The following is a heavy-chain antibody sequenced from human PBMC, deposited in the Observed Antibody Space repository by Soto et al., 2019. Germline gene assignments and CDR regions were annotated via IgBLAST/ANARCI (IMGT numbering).Heavy chain of an antibody. CDR1: GGSFSGYF. Sequence: SETLSLTCAVYGGSFSGYFWSWIRQPPTKGLEWIGEISHNGGTTYNPSLKSRVTISIDTSKNQFSLRLTSVSAADTAVYYCARGATTAGHLYYYGMDVWGQGTTVTVSS. D-gene: IGHD4-17*01. V-gene: IGHV4-34*01. CDR3: ARGATTAGHLYYYGMDV. J-gene: IGHJ6*02. CDR2: ISHNGGT.